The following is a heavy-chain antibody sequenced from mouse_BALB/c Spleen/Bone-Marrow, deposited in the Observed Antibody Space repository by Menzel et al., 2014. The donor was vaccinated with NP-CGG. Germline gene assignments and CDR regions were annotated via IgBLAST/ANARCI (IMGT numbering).Heavy chain of an antibody. D-gene: IGHD1-1*01. CDR2: TDPANVNT. J-gene: IGHJ3*01. CDR1: DFNIKDAY. CDR3: AVYYYGRSSFAY. Sequence: VQLKESGAELVKPGASVKLSCTASDFNIKDAYMHWVKQRPEQGLEWIGRTDPANVNTKYDTKFQGKATITADTSSNTAYLLLSSLTSEDTAVYYCAVYYYGRSSFAYWGQGTLVTVSA. V-gene: IGHV14-3*02.